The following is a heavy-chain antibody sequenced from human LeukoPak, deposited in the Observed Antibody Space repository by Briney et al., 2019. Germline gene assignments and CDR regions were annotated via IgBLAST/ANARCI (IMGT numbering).Heavy chain of an antibody. CDR3: GRHAYGGSPPLN. J-gene: IGHJ4*02. Sequence: PGGSLRLSCAASGFTFSSYAMHWVRQAPGKGVEWVAVISYDGSNKYYADSVKGRFTISRDNSKNTLYLQMNSLRAEDTAVYYCGRHAYGGSPPLNWGQGTLVTVSS. D-gene: IGHD3-10*01. CDR1: GFTFSSYA. V-gene: IGHV3-30-3*01. CDR2: ISYDGSNK.